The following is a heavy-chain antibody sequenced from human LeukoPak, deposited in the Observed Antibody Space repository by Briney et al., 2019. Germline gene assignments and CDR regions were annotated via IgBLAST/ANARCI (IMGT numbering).Heavy chain of an antibody. V-gene: IGHV3-9*03. CDR2: ISWNSGSI. D-gene: IGHD6-13*01. Sequence: TGGSLRLSCAASGFTFDDYAMHWVRQAPGKGLEWVSGISWNSGSIGYADSVKGRFTISRDNAKNSLYLQMNSLRAEDMALYYCAKGIAAAGPVGGWFDPWGQGTLVTVSS. CDR3: AKGIAAAGPVGGWFDP. J-gene: IGHJ5*02. CDR1: GFTFDDYA.